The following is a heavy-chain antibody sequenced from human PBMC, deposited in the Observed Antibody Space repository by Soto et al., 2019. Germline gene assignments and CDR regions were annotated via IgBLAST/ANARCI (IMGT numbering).Heavy chain of an antibody. CDR2: INAANGDT. V-gene: IGHV1-3*01. Sequence: SSVKVSCKASGYTFTSYGIHWVRQAPGQRLEWMGWINAANGDTKYSPKFQGRVTITRDTSASTAYMELSSLRSEDTAVYYCVRRHVSATGIDWFDPWGQGTLVTVSS. D-gene: IGHD6-13*01. J-gene: IGHJ5*02. CDR1: GYTFTSYG. CDR3: VRRHVSATGIDWFDP.